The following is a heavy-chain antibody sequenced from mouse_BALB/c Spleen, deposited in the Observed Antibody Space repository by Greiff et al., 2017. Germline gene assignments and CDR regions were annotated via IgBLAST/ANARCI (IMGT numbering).Heavy chain of an antibody. CDR2: INPYNDGT. CDR1: GYTFTSYV. V-gene: IGHV1-14*01. CDR3: ARYDYDEDYYAMDY. J-gene: IGHJ4*01. Sequence: QLQQSGPELVKPGASVKMSCKASGYTFTSYVMHWVKQKPGQGLEWIGYINPYNDGTKYNEKFKGKATLTSDKSSSTAYMELSSLTSEDSAVYYCARYDYDEDYYAMDYWGQGTSVTVSS. D-gene: IGHD2-4*01.